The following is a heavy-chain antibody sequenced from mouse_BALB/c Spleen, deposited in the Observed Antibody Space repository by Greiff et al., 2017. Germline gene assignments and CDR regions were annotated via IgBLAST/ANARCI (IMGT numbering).Heavy chain of an antibody. V-gene: IGHV5-6-5*01. J-gene: IGHJ4*01. CDR2: ISSGGST. D-gene: IGHD1-1*01. CDR1: GFTFSSYA. Sequence: EVKVVESGGGLVKPGGSLKLSCAASGFTFSSYAMSWVRQTPEKRLEWVASISSGGSTYYPDSVKERFTISRDNAKNNLYLQMSSLKSEDTAMYYCARPFPTTGYAMDYWGQGTPVTVSS. CDR3: ARPFPTTGYAMDY.